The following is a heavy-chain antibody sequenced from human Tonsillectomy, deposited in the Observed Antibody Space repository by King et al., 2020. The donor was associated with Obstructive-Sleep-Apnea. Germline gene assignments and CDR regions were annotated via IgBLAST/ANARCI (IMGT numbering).Heavy chain of an antibody. CDR2: INHRGST. CDR1: GGSFSGYY. D-gene: IGHD2-2*01. CDR3: AIRAGNDAFDI. Sequence: VQLQQWGAGLLKPSETLSLTCAVYGGSFSGYYWSWIRQPPGKGLEWIGEINHRGSTNYNPSLKGRVTISVDTSKNQFSLKLGSVTAADTAVYYCAIRAGNDAFDIWGQGTMVTVSS. V-gene: IGHV4-34*01. J-gene: IGHJ3*02.